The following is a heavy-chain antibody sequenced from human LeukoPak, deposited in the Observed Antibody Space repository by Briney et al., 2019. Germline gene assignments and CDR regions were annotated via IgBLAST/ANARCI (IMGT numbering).Heavy chain of an antibody. D-gene: IGHD2-15*01. Sequence: GGSLRLSCAASGFTFSSYAISWVRQVPGKGLEWVSGMCGSGIYTFYAEFAKGRFTISRDNSKNMVYLQMNSLRAEDTAVYYCAKDYCDAGSCSLFDFWGQGTLVTVSS. J-gene: IGHJ4*02. CDR2: MCGSGIYT. CDR3: AKDYCDAGSCSLFDF. V-gene: IGHV3-23*01. CDR1: GFTFSSYA.